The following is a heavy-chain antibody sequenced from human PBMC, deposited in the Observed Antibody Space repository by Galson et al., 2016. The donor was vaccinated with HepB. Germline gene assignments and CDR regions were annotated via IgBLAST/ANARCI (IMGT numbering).Heavy chain of an antibody. CDR3: ARDYGPGGQIQKYDY. J-gene: IGHJ4*02. Sequence: SLRLSCAASGFTFSTSAMSWVRQAPGQGLEWVSAISSTSHSTYYADSVKGRFTISRDNAKNTLFLQMDSLKIDDTAVYYCARDYGPGGQIQKYDYWGQGTLVTVPS. V-gene: IGHV3-23*01. CDR2: ISSTSHST. D-gene: IGHD3-10*01. CDR1: GFTFSTSA.